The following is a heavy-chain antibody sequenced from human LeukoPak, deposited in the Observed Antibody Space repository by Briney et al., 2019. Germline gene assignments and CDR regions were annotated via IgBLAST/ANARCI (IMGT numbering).Heavy chain of an antibody. Sequence: GGSLRLSCAASGFTFDDYGMSWVRQAPGKGLEWVAVIWYDGSNIYYADSVKGRFTISRDNSKNTLYLQMNSLRAEDTALYYCARARNDYDSNGFSVLEYWGQGTLVTVSS. CDR3: ARARNDYDSNGFSVLEY. V-gene: IGHV3-33*08. CDR1: GFTFDDYG. CDR2: IWYDGSNI. D-gene: IGHD3-22*01. J-gene: IGHJ4*02.